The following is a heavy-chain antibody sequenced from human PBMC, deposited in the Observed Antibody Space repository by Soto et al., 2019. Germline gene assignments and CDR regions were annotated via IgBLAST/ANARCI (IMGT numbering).Heavy chain of an antibody. Sequence: EVQLLESGGGLVQPGGSLRLSCAASGFTFSSYAMSWVRQAPGMGLEWVSAISGSGGSTYYADSVKGRFTISRDNSKNTLYLQMNSLRAEDTAVYYCANSPTYCGGDCSDFDYWGQGTLVTVSS. CDR2: ISGSGGST. D-gene: IGHD2-21*02. V-gene: IGHV3-23*01. J-gene: IGHJ4*02. CDR1: GFTFSSYA. CDR3: ANSPTYCGGDCSDFDY.